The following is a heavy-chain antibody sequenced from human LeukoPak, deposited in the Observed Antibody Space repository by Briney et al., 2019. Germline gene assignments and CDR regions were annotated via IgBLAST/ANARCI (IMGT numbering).Heavy chain of an antibody. D-gene: IGHD3-22*01. CDR3: AKDNGDSSGYSLLFDY. J-gene: IGHJ4*02. CDR1: GFTFSSYG. CDR2: IRYDGSNK. V-gene: IGHV3-30*02. Sequence: GGSLRLSCAASGFTFSSYGMHWVRQAPGKGLEWVACIRYDGSNKYYADSVKGRFTISGGNSKNTLYLQMNSLRAEDTAVYYCAKDNGDSSGYSLLFDYWGQGTLVTVSS.